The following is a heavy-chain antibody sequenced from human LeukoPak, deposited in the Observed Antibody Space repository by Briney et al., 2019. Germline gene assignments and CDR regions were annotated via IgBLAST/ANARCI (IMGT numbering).Heavy chain of an antibody. Sequence: PGGSLRLSCAASGFTFSIYAMSWVRQAPGKGLEWVSAISGSGGSTYYADSVKGRFTISRDNSKNTLYLQMNSLRAEDTAVYYCAREQRTMVRGVKILPYYYMDVWGKGTTVTVSS. CDR1: GFTFSIYA. D-gene: IGHD3-10*01. J-gene: IGHJ6*03. CDR3: AREQRTMVRGVKILPYYYMDV. V-gene: IGHV3-23*01. CDR2: ISGSGGST.